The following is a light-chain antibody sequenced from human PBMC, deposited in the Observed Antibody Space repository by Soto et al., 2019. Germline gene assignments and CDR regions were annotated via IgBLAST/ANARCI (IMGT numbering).Light chain of an antibody. CDR3: QQYNYYWT. J-gene: IGKJ1*01. Sequence: DIQMTQSPSSLSASVGDRVTITCRASQSISSYLNWYQQKPGKAPRLLIHDASSLESGVPARFSGSGSGTEFTLSISRLQPDDFATYYCQQYNYYWTFGQGTKVDIK. V-gene: IGKV1-5*01. CDR1: QSISSY. CDR2: DAS.